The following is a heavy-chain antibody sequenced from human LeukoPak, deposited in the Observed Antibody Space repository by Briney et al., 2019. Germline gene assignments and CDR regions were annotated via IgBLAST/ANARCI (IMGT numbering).Heavy chain of an antibody. CDR3: VGRIAAGRESDY. D-gene: IGHD6-13*01. Sequence: ETRSLTFPVSGCYISSYDWSWIRQPPGKGLEWIGYIYYIGSTNSNPSLKSPVTLSVDTSTNQFSLKLSSATAPDTPVYYSVGRIAAGRESDYWGQR. CDR1: GCYISSYD. CDR2: IYYIGST. V-gene: IGHV4-59*01. J-gene: IGHJ4*01.